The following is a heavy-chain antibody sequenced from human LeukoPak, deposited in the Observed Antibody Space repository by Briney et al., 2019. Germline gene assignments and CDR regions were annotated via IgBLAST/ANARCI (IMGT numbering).Heavy chain of an antibody. V-gene: IGHV3-23*01. CDR2: ISGSGGST. Sequence: GGSLRLSCAASGFTFSSYAMSWVRQAPGKGLEWVSAISGSGGSTYYADSVKGRFTISRDNSKNTLYLQMNSLRAEDTAVYYCAKDPRPKRYSSSWYSDWFDPWGQGTLVTVSS. D-gene: IGHD6-13*01. J-gene: IGHJ5*02. CDR1: GFTFSSYA. CDR3: AKDPRPKRYSSSWYSDWFDP.